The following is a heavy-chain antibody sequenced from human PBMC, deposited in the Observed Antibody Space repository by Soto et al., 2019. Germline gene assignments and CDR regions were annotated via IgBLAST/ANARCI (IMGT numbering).Heavy chain of an antibody. Sequence: QVQLVQSGAEVKKPGASVKVSCKASGYTFTSYDINGVRQATGQGLEWMGWMNPNSGNTGYAQKFQGRVTMTRNTSISTAYMELSSLRSEDTAVYYCARGRGVVVVAATLLGYWGQGTLVTVSS. CDR1: GYTFTSYD. J-gene: IGHJ4*02. V-gene: IGHV1-8*01. CDR3: ARGRGVVVVAATLLGY. CDR2: MNPNSGNT. D-gene: IGHD2-15*01.